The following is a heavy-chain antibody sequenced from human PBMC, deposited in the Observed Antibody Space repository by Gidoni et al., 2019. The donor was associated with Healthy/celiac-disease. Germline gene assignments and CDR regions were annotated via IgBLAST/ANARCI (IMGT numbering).Heavy chain of an antibody. D-gene: IGHD5-12*01. Sequence: QVQLVESGGGVVQPGRSLRLSCAASGFTFSSYGMHWVRQAPGKGLEWVAVISYDGSNKYYADSVKGRFTISRDNSKNTLYLQMNSLRAEDTAVYYCAKDRGLADGYPYYFDYWGQGTLVTVSS. V-gene: IGHV3-30*18. CDR2: ISYDGSNK. CDR1: GFTFSSYG. J-gene: IGHJ4*02. CDR3: AKDRGLADGYPYYFDY.